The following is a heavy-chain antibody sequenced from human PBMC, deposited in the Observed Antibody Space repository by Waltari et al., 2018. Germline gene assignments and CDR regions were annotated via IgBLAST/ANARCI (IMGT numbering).Heavy chain of an antibody. CDR2: IKGGGIT. V-gene: IGHV3-53*01. CDR1: GFTVSSNY. Sequence: EVQLAESGGGLIQPGGSLRRSCAASGFTVSSNYMSWVRQAPGKGLRWGSVIKGGGITYYSASVQGRFTISTDTSSNTLYLQMNSLRAEDTAVYYCASDPGIANGMDGWGQGTTVTVSS. D-gene: IGHD2-21*01. J-gene: IGHJ6*02. CDR3: ASDPGIANGMDG.